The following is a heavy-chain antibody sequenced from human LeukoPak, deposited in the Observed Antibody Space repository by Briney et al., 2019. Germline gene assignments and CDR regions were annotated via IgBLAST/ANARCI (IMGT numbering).Heavy chain of an antibody. CDR1: GYSFTNYW. CDR3: ARHSGRERADY. V-gene: IGHV5-51*01. J-gene: IGHJ4*02. Sequence: GESLKISCKSSGYSFTNYWIDWVRQMPGKGLEWMGIIYPGDSDTTYSPSFQGQVTISADKSISTAYLQWSSLKASDTAMYYCARHSGRERADYWGQGTLVTVSS. D-gene: IGHD1-26*01. CDR2: IYPGDSDT.